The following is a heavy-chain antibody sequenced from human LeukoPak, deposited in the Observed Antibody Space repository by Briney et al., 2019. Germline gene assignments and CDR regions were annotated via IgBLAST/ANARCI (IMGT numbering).Heavy chain of an antibody. D-gene: IGHD3-22*01. V-gene: IGHV3-30*02. Sequence: QPGGSLRLSCAASGFTFSSYGMHWVPQAPGKGLEWVAFIRYDGSNKYYAESVKGRLTISRDNSKNTLYLQMNSLRAEDTAVYYCAKDLREGYYDSSGTFDYWGQGTLVTVSS. J-gene: IGHJ4*02. CDR3: AKDLREGYYDSSGTFDY. CDR2: IRYDGSNK. CDR1: GFTFSSYG.